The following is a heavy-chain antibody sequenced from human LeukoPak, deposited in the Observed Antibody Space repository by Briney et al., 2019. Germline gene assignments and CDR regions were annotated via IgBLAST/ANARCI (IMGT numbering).Heavy chain of an antibody. CDR2: IYDDHST. J-gene: IGHJ5*01. D-gene: IGHD2-2*01. CDR3: ARIGHDLYQTFDS. Sequence: PGGSLRLSCAASGFTVSSNYMSWVRQAPGKGLEWVSLIYDDHSTYYADSVKGRFTISRDSSKNTLYLQMNSLRAEDTALYYCARIGHDLYQTFDSWGHGTLITVSS. CDR1: GFTVSSNY. V-gene: IGHV3-53*01.